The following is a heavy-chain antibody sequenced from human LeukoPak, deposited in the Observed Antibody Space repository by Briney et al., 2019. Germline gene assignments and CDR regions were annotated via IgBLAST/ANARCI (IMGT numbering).Heavy chain of an antibody. D-gene: IGHD3-9*01. J-gene: IGHJ6*03. Sequence: GGSLRLSCAASGFTFSDYWLHWVRQAPGKGLEWVSSISGSGDSTDYADSVKGRFTISRDNSKNTLYLQMNSLRAEDTAVYYCAKDSSVGYSDWLAPGGDPYYMDVWGKGTTVTSSS. CDR1: GFTFSDYW. V-gene: IGHV3-23*01. CDR3: AKDSSVGYSDWLAPGGDPYYMDV. CDR2: ISGSGDST.